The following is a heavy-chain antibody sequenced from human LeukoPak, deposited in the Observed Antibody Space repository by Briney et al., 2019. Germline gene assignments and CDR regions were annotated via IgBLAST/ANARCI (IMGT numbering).Heavy chain of an antibody. D-gene: IGHD2-2*01. J-gene: IGHJ4*02. CDR3: ARHRGYCSSTSCYGPYYFDY. CDR2: IYYNGNT. CDR1: DGSINSYY. Sequence: SETLSLTCSVSDGSINSYYWNWIRRPPGKGLEWIGYIYYNGNTNYSPSLKSRVTISVDTSKNQFSLKLSSVTAADTAVYYCARHRGYCSSTSCYGPYYFDYWGQGTLVTVSS. V-gene: IGHV4-59*08.